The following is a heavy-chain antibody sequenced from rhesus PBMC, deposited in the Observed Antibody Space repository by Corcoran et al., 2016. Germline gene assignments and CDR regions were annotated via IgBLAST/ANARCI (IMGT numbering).Heavy chain of an antibody. V-gene: IGHV2S1*01. D-gene: IGHD4-29*01. CDR2: IYWDDDK. CDR1: GFSLSPTNMG. J-gene: IGHJ4*01. Sequence: QVTLKESGPALVKPTQTLTLTCTFSGFSLSPTNMGVGWIRQPPGKALEWLASIYWDDDKYYSTSLKSRLTISKDTSKNPVVLKVTNMDPLDTATYYCARHGRLDYWGQGVLVTVSS. CDR3: ARHGRLDY.